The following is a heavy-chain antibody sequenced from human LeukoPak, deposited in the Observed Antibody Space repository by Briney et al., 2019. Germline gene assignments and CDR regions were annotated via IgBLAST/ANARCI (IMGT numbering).Heavy chain of an antibody. Sequence: SETLSLTCTVSGGSISSYYWSWIRQPPGKGLEWIGYIYYSGSTNYNPSLKSRVTISVDTSKNQFSLKLSSMTAADTAVYYCARRAAAGVDYWGQGTLVTVSS. CDR2: IYYSGST. J-gene: IGHJ4*02. CDR3: ARRAAAGVDY. D-gene: IGHD6-13*01. CDR1: GGSISSYY. V-gene: IGHV4-59*08.